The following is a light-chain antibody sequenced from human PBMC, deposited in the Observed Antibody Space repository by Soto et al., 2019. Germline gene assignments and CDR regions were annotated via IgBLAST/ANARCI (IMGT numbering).Light chain of an antibody. CDR3: QQYGSSPLT. Sequence: EIVLTQSPGTLSLSPEERATLSCRASQSVSSSSLAWYQHQPGQAPRLLVYGASSRATGIPDRFSGSGSGTDFTLTISRLEPEDFALYYCQQYGSSPLTFGQGTKVDIK. CDR1: QSVSSSS. J-gene: IGKJ1*01. V-gene: IGKV3-20*01. CDR2: GAS.